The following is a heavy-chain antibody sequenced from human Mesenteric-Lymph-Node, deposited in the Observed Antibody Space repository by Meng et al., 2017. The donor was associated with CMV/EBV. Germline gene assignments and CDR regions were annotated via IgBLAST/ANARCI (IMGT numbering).Heavy chain of an antibody. J-gene: IGHJ4*02. CDR2: IYRGDNT. Sequence: VHLVESGGGLGQPGGSLRLSCAASGFNVRDKYMSWVRQAPGKGLEWVCIIYRGDNTYYIDSVKDRFTVSRDNSKNTMYLQMNSLRVEDTAVYYCTGDSVSNPNLDYWGQGTLVTVSS. D-gene: IGHD3-10*01. V-gene: IGHV3-66*01. CDR1: GFNVRDKY. CDR3: TGDSVSNPNLDY.